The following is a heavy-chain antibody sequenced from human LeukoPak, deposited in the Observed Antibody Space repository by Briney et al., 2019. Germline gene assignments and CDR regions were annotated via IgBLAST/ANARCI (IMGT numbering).Heavy chain of an antibody. J-gene: IGHJ4*02. CDR2: INPNSGGT. V-gene: IGHV1-2*02. D-gene: IGHD3-22*01. CDR1: GYTFTGYY. CDR3: ARGAKIHDSSGYYYLLYYFDY. Sequence: ASVKVSCKASGYTFTGYYLHWVRPAPGQGVGWMGWINPNSGGTNYAQKFQGRVTKTRDTSISTAYMELSRLRSDDTAVYYCARGAKIHDSSGYYYLLYYFDYWGQGTLVTVSS.